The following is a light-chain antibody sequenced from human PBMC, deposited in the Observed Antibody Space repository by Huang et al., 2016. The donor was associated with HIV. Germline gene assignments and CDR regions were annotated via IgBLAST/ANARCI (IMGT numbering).Light chain of an antibody. V-gene: IGKV3-11*01. CDR3: HQRAGWPL. CDR2: DTS. Sequence: EVVLTQSPATLSLSPGERATLSCRASQTIGSYLAWYQHKPGQPPRLLMYDTSKRATGSPARFSGRGSETDFTLTISSLEPEDFAVYYCHQRAGWPLFGGGTKVEIK. CDR1: QTIGSY. J-gene: IGKJ4*02.